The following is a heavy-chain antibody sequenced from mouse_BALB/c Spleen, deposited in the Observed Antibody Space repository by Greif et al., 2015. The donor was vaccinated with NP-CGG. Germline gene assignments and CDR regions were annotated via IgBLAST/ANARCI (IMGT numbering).Heavy chain of an antibody. CDR3: ARDGVTGTGFDY. Sequence: EVKLVESGGGLVKPGGSLKLSCAASGFTFSDYYMYWVRQTPEKRLEWVATISDGGSYTYYPDSVKRRFTISRDNAKNNLYLQMSSLKSEDTAMYYCARDGVTGTGFDYWGQGTTLTVSS. V-gene: IGHV5-4*02. CDR1: GFTFSDYY. J-gene: IGHJ2*01. CDR2: ISDGGSYT. D-gene: IGHD4-1*01.